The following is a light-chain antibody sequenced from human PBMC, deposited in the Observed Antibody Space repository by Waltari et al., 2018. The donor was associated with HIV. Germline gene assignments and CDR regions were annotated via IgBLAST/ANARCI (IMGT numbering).Light chain of an antibody. Sequence: QSALTQPASVSGSPGQSITISCTGTSSNVGSDDLVSWYPQHPGEAPKRIFYEVTKRPSVVSNRFSGANSGNTASLTISGLQAEDEADYYCCSCPRSGIRYVFGTGTKVTVL. J-gene: IGLJ1*01. CDR1: SSNVGSDDL. CDR2: EVT. V-gene: IGLV2-23*02. CDR3: CSCPRSGIRYV.